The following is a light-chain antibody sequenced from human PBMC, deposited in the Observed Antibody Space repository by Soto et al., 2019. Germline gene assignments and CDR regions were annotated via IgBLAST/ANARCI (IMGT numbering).Light chain of an antibody. J-gene: IGKJ2*01. CDR3: QQYVSSPVT. CDR2: GAS. Sequence: VVLTQSPGTLSLSPGERATLSCRASQSVTSNYLAWYQQKPGQAPRLLIYGASSRATDIPDRFSGSGSGTDFTLTINRLEPEDFALYYCQQYVSSPVTFGQGTKVDIK. V-gene: IGKV3-20*01. CDR1: QSVTSNY.